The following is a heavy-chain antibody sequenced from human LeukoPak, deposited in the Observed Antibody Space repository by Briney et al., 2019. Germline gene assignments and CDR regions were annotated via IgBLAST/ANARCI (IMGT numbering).Heavy chain of an antibody. Sequence: GGSLRLSCAASGFTSSSYWMHWVRQVPGKGLVWVSRISGDGTARNYADSVKGRFTISRDDAKNTVDLQMNSLRAEDTAVYYCARDPFGGVIESPDYWGQGTLVTVSS. CDR3: ARDPFGGVIESPDY. D-gene: IGHD3-16*02. J-gene: IGHJ4*02. V-gene: IGHV3-74*01. CDR2: ISGDGTAR. CDR1: GFTSSSYW.